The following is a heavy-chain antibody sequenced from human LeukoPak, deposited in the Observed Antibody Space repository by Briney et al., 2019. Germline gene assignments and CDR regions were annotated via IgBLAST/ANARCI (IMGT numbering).Heavy chain of an antibody. Sequence: ASVKVSCKSSGYTFNSYGITWVRQAPGQGLEWMGWIHTYNGHTNYAQKLQGRVTMTTDTSTSTAYMELRSLRSDDTAVYYCARSVTMADYWGQGTLVTVSS. D-gene: IGHD4-17*01. V-gene: IGHV1-18*01. CDR3: ARSVTMADY. J-gene: IGHJ4*02. CDR1: GYTFNSYG. CDR2: IHTYNGHT.